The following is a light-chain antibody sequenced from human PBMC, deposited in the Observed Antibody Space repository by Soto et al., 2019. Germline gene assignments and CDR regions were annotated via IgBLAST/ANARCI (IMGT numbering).Light chain of an antibody. CDR3: QQYNSYS. Sequence: IQLTQSPSTLPASVGDRVTLTCRASQSISNWLAWYQQKPGTAPKLLIYHASILETAVPSRFSGNGSGTEVTLTISSLQPGALATYYCQQYNSYSFGQGSRVEIK. CDR1: QSISNW. CDR2: HAS. J-gene: IGKJ1*01. V-gene: IGKV1-5*01.